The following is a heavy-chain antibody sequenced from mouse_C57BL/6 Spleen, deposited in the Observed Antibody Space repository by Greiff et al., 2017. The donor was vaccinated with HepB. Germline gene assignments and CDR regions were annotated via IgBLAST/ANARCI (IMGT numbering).Heavy chain of an antibody. Sequence: EVQLQQSGAELVRPGASVKLSCTASGFNIKDDYMHWVKQRPEQGLEWIGWIDPENGDTEYASKFQGKATITADTSSNTAYLQLSGLTSEDTAVYYCTTSPLFAYWGQGTLVTVSA. CDR2: IDPENGDT. CDR1: GFNIKDDY. V-gene: IGHV14-4*01. J-gene: IGHJ3*01. CDR3: TTSPLFAY.